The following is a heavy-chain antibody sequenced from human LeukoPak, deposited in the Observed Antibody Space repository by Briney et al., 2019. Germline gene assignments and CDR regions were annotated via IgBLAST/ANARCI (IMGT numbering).Heavy chain of an antibody. V-gene: IGHV3-30-3*01. CDR2: ISYDGSNK. CDR3: ARNPYYYDSSGLTWFDY. Sequence: GGSLRLSCAASGFTFSSYAMHWVRQAPGKGLEWVAVISYDGSNKYYADSVKGRFTISRDNSKNTLYLQMNSLRAEDTAVYYCARNPYYYDSSGLTWFDYWGQGTLVTVSS. J-gene: IGHJ4*02. CDR1: GFTFSSYA. D-gene: IGHD3-22*01.